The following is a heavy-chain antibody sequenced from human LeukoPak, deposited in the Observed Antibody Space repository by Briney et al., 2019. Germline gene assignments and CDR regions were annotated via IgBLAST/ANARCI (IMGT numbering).Heavy chain of an antibody. Sequence: SETLSLTCTVSGGSISSSSYYWGWIRQPPGKGLEWIGSIYYSGSTYYNPSLKSRVTISVDTSKNQFSLKLSSVTAADTAVYYCARLFHHGSGSYYGSNWFDPWGQGTLVTVSS. V-gene: IGHV4-39*07. CDR2: IYYSGST. CDR1: GGSISSSSYY. D-gene: IGHD3-10*01. J-gene: IGHJ5*02. CDR3: ARLFHHGSGSYYGSNWFDP.